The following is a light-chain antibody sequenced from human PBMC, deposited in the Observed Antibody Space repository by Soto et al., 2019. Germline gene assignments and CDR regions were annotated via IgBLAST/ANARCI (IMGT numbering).Light chain of an antibody. V-gene: IGKV3-20*01. CDR2: GAS. Sequence: EIVLTQSPGTLSLSPGEISTLSCRASQSVSSSFLAWYQQKPGQAPRLLIYGASSRATGIPDRFSGSGSGTDFTLTISRLDPEDFAVYYCQQYGSSWTFGQGTKVDIK. CDR1: QSVSSSF. CDR3: QQYGSSWT. J-gene: IGKJ1*01.